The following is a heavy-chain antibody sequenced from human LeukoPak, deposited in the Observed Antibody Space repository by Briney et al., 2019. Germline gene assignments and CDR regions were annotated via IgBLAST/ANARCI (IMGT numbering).Heavy chain of an antibody. Sequence: PSGTLSLTCTVSGGSISSGDYYWSWIRQHPGKGLEWIGYIYYSGTTYCNPSLESRVTLSVDTSKNQFSLRLSSVTAADTAVYYCARYRDSGGRLAFDIWGQGTMATVSS. CDR3: ARYRDSGGRLAFDI. CDR1: GGSISSGDYY. J-gene: IGHJ3*02. V-gene: IGHV4-31*03. CDR2: IYYSGTT. D-gene: IGHD2-15*01.